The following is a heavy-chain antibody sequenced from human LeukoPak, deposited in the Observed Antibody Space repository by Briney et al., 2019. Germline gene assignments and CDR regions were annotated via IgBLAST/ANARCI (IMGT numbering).Heavy chain of an antibody. Sequence: ASVKVSCKASGYTFSNYDINWVRQSTGQGLEWMRWINPNSGGTNYAQKFQGRVTMTRDTSISTAYMELSRLRSDDTAVYYCARVAYYYDSSGYYYDYWGQGTLVTVSS. V-gene: IGHV1-2*02. D-gene: IGHD3-22*01. CDR2: INPNSGGT. CDR1: GYTFSNYD. CDR3: ARVAYYYDSSGYYYDY. J-gene: IGHJ4*02.